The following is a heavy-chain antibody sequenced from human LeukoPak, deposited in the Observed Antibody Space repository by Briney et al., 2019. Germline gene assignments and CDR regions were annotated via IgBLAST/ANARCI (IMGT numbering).Heavy chain of an antibody. CDR1: GGSISSGDYY. CDR3: ARGVRGDRNDYFDY. V-gene: IGHV4-30-4*08. Sequence: PSETLSLTCTVSGGSISSGDYYWSWIRQPPGKGLEWIGYIYYSGSTYYNPSLKSRATISVDTSKNQFSLELSSVTAADTAVYYCARGVRGDRNDYFDYWGQGTLVTVSS. CDR2: IYYSGST. D-gene: IGHD3-16*01. J-gene: IGHJ4*02.